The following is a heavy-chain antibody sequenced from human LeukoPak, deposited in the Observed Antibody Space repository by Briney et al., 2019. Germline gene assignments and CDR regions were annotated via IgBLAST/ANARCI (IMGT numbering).Heavy chain of an antibody. J-gene: IGHJ5*02. CDR3: ARDVVVGELPFRWFDP. CDR1: GFTFSSYW. V-gene: IGHV3-7*01. D-gene: IGHD2-15*01. CDR2: IKQDGSEK. Sequence: GGSLRLSCAASGFTFSSYWMSWVRQAPGKGLEWVANIKQDGSEKYCVDSVKGRFTISRDNAKNSLYLQMNSLRAEDTAVYYCARDVVVGELPFRWFDPWGQGTLVTVSS.